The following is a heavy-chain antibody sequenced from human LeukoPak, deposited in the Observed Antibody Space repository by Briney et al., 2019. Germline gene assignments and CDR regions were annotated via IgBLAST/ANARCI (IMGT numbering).Heavy chain of an antibody. CDR2: INSDGSST. CDR1: GFTFSSYW. J-gene: IGHJ6*02. D-gene: IGHD5-12*01. Sequence: GGSLRLSCAASGFTFSSYWMHWVRQAPGKGLVWASRINSDGSSTSYADSVKGRFTISRDNAKNTLYLQMNSLRAEDTAVYYCARVWIPYYYYGMDVWGQGTTVTVSS. CDR3: ARVWIPYYYYGMDV. V-gene: IGHV3-74*01.